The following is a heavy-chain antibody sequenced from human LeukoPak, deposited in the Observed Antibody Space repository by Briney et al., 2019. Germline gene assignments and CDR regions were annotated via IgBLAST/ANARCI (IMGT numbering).Heavy chain of an antibody. Sequence: GGSLRLSCAASGFTFSSYEMNWVRQAPGKGLEWVSYISSGSSSTFYADSVKSRFTISRDNAKNSLYLQMNSLRVEDTAVYYCARGGIAARFAYWGQGTLVTVSS. V-gene: IGHV3-48*03. CDR3: ARGGIAARFAY. CDR1: GFTFSSYE. CDR2: ISSGSSST. J-gene: IGHJ4*02. D-gene: IGHD6-6*01.